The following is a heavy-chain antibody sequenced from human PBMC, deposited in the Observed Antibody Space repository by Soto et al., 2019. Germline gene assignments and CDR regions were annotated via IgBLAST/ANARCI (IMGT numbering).Heavy chain of an antibody. CDR1: GFTFSSYG. CDR3: AREYYYDSSGSAFDI. Sequence: GGSLRLSCAASGFTFSSYGMHWVRQAPGKGLEWVAVIWYDGSNKYYADSVKGRFTISRDNSKNTLYLQMNSLRAEDTAVYYSAREYYYDSSGSAFDIWGQGTMVTVS. V-gene: IGHV3-33*01. CDR2: IWYDGSNK. D-gene: IGHD3-22*01. J-gene: IGHJ3*02.